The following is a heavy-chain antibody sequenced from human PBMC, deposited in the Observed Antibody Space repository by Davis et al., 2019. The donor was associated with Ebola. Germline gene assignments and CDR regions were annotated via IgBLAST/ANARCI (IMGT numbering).Heavy chain of an antibody. CDR2: IWYDGSNK. J-gene: IGHJ6*02. D-gene: IGHD2-2*03. Sequence: PGGSLRLSCAASGFTFSSYGMHWVRQAPGKGLEWVAVIWYDGSNKYYADSVKGRFTISRDNSKNTLYLQMNSLRAEDTAVYYCTKSLDIVVVPAFDGMDVWGQGTTVTVSS. V-gene: IGHV3-33*06. CDR1: GFTFSSYG. CDR3: TKSLDIVVVPAFDGMDV.